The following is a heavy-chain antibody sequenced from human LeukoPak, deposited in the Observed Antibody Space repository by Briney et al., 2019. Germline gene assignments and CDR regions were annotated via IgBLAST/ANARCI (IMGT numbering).Heavy chain of an antibody. J-gene: IGHJ4*02. V-gene: IGHV3-7*01. D-gene: IGHD3-3*01. CDR1: GFSFSSFG. CDR3: ARDGYDFWSGYSDY. Sequence: GGSLRLSCAASGFSFSSFGMHWVRQAPGKGLEWVANIKQDGSEKYYVDSVKGRFTISRDNAKNSLYLQMNSLRAEDTAVYYCARDGYDFWSGYSDYWGQGTLVTVSS. CDR2: IKQDGSEK.